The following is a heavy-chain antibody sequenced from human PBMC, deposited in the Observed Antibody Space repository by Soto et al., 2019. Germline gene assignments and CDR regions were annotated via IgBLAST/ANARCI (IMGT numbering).Heavy chain of an antibody. J-gene: IGHJ4*02. CDR1: GGSISSGGYS. V-gene: IGHV4-30-2*02. CDR3: ARSLRGYNYGPYYFAY. D-gene: IGHD5-18*01. CDR2: IYHSGST. Sequence: SETLSLTCAVSGGSISSGGYSWSWIRQPPGKGLEWIGYIYHSGSTCYNPSLKSRVTISVDASKNQFSLKVSSVTAADTAVYYCARSLRGYNYGPYYFAYWGQRTLVTVSS.